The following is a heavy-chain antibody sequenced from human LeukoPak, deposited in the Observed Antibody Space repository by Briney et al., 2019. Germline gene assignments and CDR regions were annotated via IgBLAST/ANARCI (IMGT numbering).Heavy chain of an antibody. J-gene: IGHJ3*02. CDR2: ISYIGST. Sequence: PSETLSLTCTVSRGSISSYYWTWIRQPPGKGLEWIGYISYIGSTNYNPSLKSRVTISIDTSKNQFSLKLSSVTAADTAVYYCARDVVTVTKGFDIWGQGTMVSVSS. D-gene: IGHD4-17*01. V-gene: IGHV4-59*01. CDR3: ARDVVTVTKGFDI. CDR1: RGSISSYY.